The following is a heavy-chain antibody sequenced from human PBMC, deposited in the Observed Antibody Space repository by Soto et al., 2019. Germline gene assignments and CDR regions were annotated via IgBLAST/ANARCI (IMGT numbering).Heavy chain of an antibody. V-gene: IGHV4-34*01. CDR1: GGSFSGYI. J-gene: IGHJ4*02. CDR3: TRGLLSGSAYSGGWYYFAS. D-gene: IGHD1-26*01. CDR2: INHSESA. Sequence: QVQLQQWGAGLLKPSETLSLTCAVYGGSFSGYIWTWIRQTPGKGLQWIGQINHSESAVYNPALKDRVTISTMSTTQFSLVMSSVTGADTAVYYCTRGLLSGSAYSGGWYYFASWGQGTMVTVSS.